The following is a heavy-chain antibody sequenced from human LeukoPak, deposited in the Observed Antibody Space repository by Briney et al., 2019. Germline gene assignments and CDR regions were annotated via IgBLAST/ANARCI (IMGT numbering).Heavy chain of an antibody. V-gene: IGHV3-23*01. CDR2: ISASGGST. Sequence: GASLRLSCTASGVTFSSYAMSWVRQAPGKGLEWVSAISASGGSTYYADSVKGRFTISRDNSKNTLYLQMNSLRAEDTAVYYCARVYCSSTSCYKRIPFDYWGQGTLVTVSS. J-gene: IGHJ4*02. CDR3: ARVYCSSTSCYKRIPFDY. CDR1: GVTFSSYA. D-gene: IGHD2-2*02.